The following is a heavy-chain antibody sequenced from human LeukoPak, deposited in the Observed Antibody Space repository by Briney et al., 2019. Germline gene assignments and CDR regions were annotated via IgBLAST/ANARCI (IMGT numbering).Heavy chain of an antibody. Sequence: PGGSLRLSCAASGFTFRTYWMNWARQAPGKGLEWVANMNQDGSEIYYADSVRGRFTLSRDNAKNSLYLQMNSLKAEDAALYYCARSVSSSGYNYYNYMDVWGRGTTVTVPS. CDR1: GFTFRTYW. CDR3: ARSVSSSGYNYYNYMDV. CDR2: MNQDGSEI. V-gene: IGHV3-7*01. D-gene: IGHD6-6*01. J-gene: IGHJ6*03.